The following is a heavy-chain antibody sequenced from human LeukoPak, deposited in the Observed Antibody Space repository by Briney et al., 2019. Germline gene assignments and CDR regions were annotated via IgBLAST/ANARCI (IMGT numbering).Heavy chain of an antibody. CDR2: TYYRSKWYN. J-gene: IGHJ5*02. CDR1: GDSVSSNSAA. D-gene: IGHD1-26*01. V-gene: IGHV6-1*01. Sequence: SQTLSLTCAISGDSVSSNSAAWNWIRQSPSRGLERLGRTYYRSKWYNDYAVSVKSRITINPDTSKNQFSLQLNSVTPEDTAVYYCARAGLVWGAPEWFDPWGQGTLVTVSS. CDR3: ARAGLVWGAPEWFDP.